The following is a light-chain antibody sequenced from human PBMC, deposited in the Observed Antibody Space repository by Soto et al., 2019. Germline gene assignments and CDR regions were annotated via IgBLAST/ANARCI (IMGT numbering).Light chain of an antibody. J-gene: IGLJ3*02. CDR2: RNN. CDR3: AAWDDSLSGWM. CDR1: SSNIGSNY. Sequence: QSVLTQPPSASGTPGQRVNISCSGSSSNIGSNYVYWYRQFPGTAPKLLIQRNNQRPSGVPARFSGSKSGTSASLAISGLRSEDEADYYCAAWDDSLSGWMFGGGTQLTVL. V-gene: IGLV1-47*01.